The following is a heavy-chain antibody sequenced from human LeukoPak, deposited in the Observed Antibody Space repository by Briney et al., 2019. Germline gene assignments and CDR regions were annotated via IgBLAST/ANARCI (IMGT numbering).Heavy chain of an antibody. CDR1: GGFIRRSSYY. Sequence: SETLSLTCSVSGGFIRRSSYYWGWVRQPPGKGLEWIGGIYYSGSTYYNPSLKRRATISVDTTQSQYSLRLTSVTAADTAVYYCASPSGNYVGLYYSYMDVWGRGTTVTVSS. D-gene: IGHD3-16*01. V-gene: IGHV4-39*01. CDR2: IYYSGST. CDR3: ASPSGNYVGLYYSYMDV. J-gene: IGHJ6*03.